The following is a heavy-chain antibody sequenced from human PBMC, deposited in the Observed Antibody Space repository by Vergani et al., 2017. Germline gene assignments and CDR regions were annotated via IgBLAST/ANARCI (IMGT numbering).Heavy chain of an antibody. CDR2: ISTSGGST. D-gene: IGHD4-17*01. J-gene: IGHJ5*02. CDR3: AKSPARDYGDYVRWFDP. Sequence: EVHLLESGGGLVQPGGSLRLSCAASGFTFSSYAMSWVRQAPGKGLEWVSTISTSGGSTYYADSVKGRFTISRDNSKNTLFLQMNILRAEDTAVYYWAKSPARDYGDYVRWFDPWGQGTLVTVSS. CDR1: GFTFSSYA. V-gene: IGHV3-23*01.